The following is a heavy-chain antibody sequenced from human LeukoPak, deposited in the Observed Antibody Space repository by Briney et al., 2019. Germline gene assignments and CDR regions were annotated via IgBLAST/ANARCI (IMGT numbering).Heavy chain of an antibody. Sequence: SETLSLTCAVYGGSFSGYYWSWIRQPAGKGLEWIGRIYTSGSTNYNPSLKSRVTISVDTSKNQFSLKLSSVTAADTAVYYCARDYYDSSGFYFDYWGQGTLVTVSS. D-gene: IGHD3-22*01. J-gene: IGHJ4*02. V-gene: IGHV4-4*07. CDR2: IYTSGST. CDR3: ARDYYDSSGFYFDY. CDR1: GGSFSGYY.